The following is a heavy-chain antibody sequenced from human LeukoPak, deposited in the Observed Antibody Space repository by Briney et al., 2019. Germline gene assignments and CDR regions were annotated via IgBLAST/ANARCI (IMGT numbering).Heavy chain of an antibody. J-gene: IGHJ4*02. Sequence: GGTLRLSCAASGFTFSSYSMNWVRQAPGKGLEWVSSISSSNSNIYNADSVKGRFTISRDNAKNSLYLQMNSLRAEDTAVYYCARDQGLLVVAGRFGYWGQGTLVTVSS. D-gene: IGHD6-19*01. CDR1: GFTFSSYS. CDR3: ARDQGLLVVAGRFGY. V-gene: IGHV3-21*01. CDR2: ISSSNSNI.